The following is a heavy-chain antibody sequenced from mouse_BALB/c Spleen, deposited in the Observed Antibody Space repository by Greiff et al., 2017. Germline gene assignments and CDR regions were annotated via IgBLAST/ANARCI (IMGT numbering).Heavy chain of an antibody. CDR1: GDSITSGY. Sequence: EVKLVESGPSLVKPSQTLSLTCSVTGDSITSGYWNWIRKFPGNKLEYMGYISYSGSTYYNPSLKSRISITRDTSKNQYYLQLNSVTTEDTATYYCARRGIITGYFDVWGAGTTVTVSS. CDR2: ISYSGST. J-gene: IGHJ1*01. V-gene: IGHV3-8*02. CDR3: ARRGIITGYFDV. D-gene: IGHD1-2*01.